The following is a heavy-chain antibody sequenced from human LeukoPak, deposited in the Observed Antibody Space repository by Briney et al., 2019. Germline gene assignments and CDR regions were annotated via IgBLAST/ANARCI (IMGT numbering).Heavy chain of an antibody. V-gene: IGHV5-51*01. CDR2: IYPGDSDT. J-gene: IGHJ6*02. D-gene: IGHD3-10*01. CDR3: ARGLSMARGVMTIAMDV. Sequence: GESLKISCKGSGYSFTSYWIGWVRQMPGKGLEWMGIIYPGDSDTRYSPSFQGQVTISADKSISTAYLQWSSLKASDTAMYYCARGLSMARGVMTIAMDVWGQGTTVTVSS. CDR1: GYSFTSYW.